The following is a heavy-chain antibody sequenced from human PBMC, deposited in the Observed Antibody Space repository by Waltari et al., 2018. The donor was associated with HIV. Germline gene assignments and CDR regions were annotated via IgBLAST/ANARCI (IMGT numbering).Heavy chain of an antibody. Sequence: KKPGSSVKVSCKASGGTFSSYAISWVRQAPGQGLEWMGGIIPIFGTANYAQKFQGRVTITADESTSTAYMELSSLRSEDTAVYYCARALFSGYSRGGFDYWGQGTLVTVSS. CDR3: ARALFSGYSRGGFDY. J-gene: IGHJ4*02. CDR2: IIPIFGTA. D-gene: IGHD5-18*01. CDR1: GGTFSSYA. V-gene: IGHV1-69*01.